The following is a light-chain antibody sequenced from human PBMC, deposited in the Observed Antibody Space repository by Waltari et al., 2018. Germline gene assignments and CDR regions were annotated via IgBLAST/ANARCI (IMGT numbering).Light chain of an antibody. CDR1: SSDIVTYNY. V-gene: IGLV2-14*03. Sequence: QSALTQPASVSGSPGQSVTVPCTGTSSDIVTYNYVSWYQQHPGKAPKLMIYDVSSRPSGVSNRFSGSKSGNTASLTISGLQAEDEADYYCDSKSSSSPHVFGTGTKVTVL. CDR3: DSKSSSSPHV. J-gene: IGLJ1*01. CDR2: DVS.